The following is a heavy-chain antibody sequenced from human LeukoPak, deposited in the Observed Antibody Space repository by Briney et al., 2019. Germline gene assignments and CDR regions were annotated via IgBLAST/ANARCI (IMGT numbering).Heavy chain of an antibody. J-gene: IGHJ4*02. CDR2: LSHIGSS. V-gene: IGHV4-38-2*01. Sequence: SETLSLTCAVSSYSISSGYYWGWIRQPPGKGLEWIGYLSHIGSSYYNPSLKSRMTMSVDTSKNQVSLRLRSVTAADTAVYFCARGREENYDFWSGYYKGVHFDFWGQGTLVTVSS. D-gene: IGHD3-3*01. CDR3: ARGREENYDFWSGYYKGVHFDF. CDR1: SYSISSGYY.